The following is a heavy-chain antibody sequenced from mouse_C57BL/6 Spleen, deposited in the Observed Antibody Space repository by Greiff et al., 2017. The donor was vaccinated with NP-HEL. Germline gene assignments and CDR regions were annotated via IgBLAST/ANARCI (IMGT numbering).Heavy chain of an antibody. CDR2: ISSGGDYI. J-gene: IGHJ1*03. V-gene: IGHV5-9-1*02. CDR1: GFTFSSYA. Sequence: EVKVEESGEGLVKPGGSLKLSCAASGFTFSSYAMSWVRQTPEKRLEWVAYISSGGDYIYYAATVKGRFTISRDNARNTLYLQMSSLKSEDTAMYYCTRAPSYYGSSYWYFDVWGTGTTVTVSS. D-gene: IGHD1-1*01. CDR3: TRAPSYYGSSYWYFDV.